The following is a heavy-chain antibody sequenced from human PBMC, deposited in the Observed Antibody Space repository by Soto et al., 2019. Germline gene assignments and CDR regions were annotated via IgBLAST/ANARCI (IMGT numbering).Heavy chain of an antibody. Sequence: PGGSLRLSCAASGFTFSSYAMSWVRQAPGKGLEWVSAISGSGGSTYYADSVKGRFTISRDNSKNTLYLQMNSLRAEDTAVYYCAKDLPTYYYDSSGYPDACDIWGQGTMVTVSS. V-gene: IGHV3-23*01. J-gene: IGHJ3*02. CDR3: AKDLPTYYYDSSGYPDACDI. CDR2: ISGSGGST. D-gene: IGHD3-22*01. CDR1: GFTFSSYA.